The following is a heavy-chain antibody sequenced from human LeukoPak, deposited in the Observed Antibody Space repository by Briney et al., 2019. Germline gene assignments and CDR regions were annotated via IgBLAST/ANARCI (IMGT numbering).Heavy chain of an antibody. D-gene: IGHD5-12*01. CDR1: GGSISSHY. CDR3: ASGNTGYDRDSFDI. CDR2: IYYSGST. Sequence: SETLSLTCTVSGGSISSHYWSWIRQPPGKGLEWIGYIYYSGSTNYNPSLQSRVTISLDRSKNQFSLKLSSMTAADTAVYYCASGNTGYDRDSFDIWGQGTMVTVSS. V-gene: IGHV4-59*11. J-gene: IGHJ3*02.